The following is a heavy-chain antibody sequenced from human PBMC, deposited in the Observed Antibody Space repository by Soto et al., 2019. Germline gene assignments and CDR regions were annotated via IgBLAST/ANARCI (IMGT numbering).Heavy chain of an antibody. Sequence: SETLSLTCTVSGGSISSGDYYWSWIRQPPGKGLEWIGYIYYSGSTYYNPSLKSRVTISVDTSKNQFSLKLSSVTAADTAVYYCARDPSMMLGRAMDVWGQGTTVTVSS. CDR1: GGSISSGDYY. V-gene: IGHV4-30-4*01. D-gene: IGHD2-8*01. J-gene: IGHJ6*02. CDR2: IYYSGST. CDR3: ARDPSMMLGRAMDV.